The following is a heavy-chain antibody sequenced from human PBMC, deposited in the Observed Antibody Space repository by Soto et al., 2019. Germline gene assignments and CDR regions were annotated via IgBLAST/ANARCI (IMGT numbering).Heavy chain of an antibody. CDR1: GFTFSSYA. D-gene: IGHD1-26*01. Sequence: GESLKISCAASGFTFSSYAMSWVRQAPGKGLEWVSAISGSGGSTYYADSVKGRFTISRDNSKNTLYLQMNSLRAEDTAVYYCAKGALYSGSYYFDYWGQGTLVTVSS. CDR2: ISGSGGST. CDR3: AKGALYSGSYYFDY. J-gene: IGHJ4*02. V-gene: IGHV3-23*01.